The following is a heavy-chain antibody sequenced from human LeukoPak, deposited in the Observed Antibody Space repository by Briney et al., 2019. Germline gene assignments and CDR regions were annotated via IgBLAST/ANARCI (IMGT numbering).Heavy chain of an antibody. CDR3: ARLTALAGHRGAFDV. D-gene: IGHD6-19*01. V-gene: IGHV4-39*01. CDR1: GGSIGGHTFY. CDR2: IYYNGNT. J-gene: IGHJ3*01. Sequence: SETLSLTCNVSGGSIGGHTFYWDWIRQPPGKGLEWIATIYYNGNTFYNPSLKSRVTISIDMSKSQFSLHLSSVSAADTAVYYCARLTALAGHRGAFDVWGPGTMVTVSS.